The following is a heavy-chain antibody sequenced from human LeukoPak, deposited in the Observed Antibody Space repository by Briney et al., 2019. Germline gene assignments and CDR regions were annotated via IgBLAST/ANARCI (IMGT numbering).Heavy chain of an antibody. Sequence: GGSLRLSCAASGFTFSSYAMSWVRQAPGKGLEWVSAISASGGSTYYADSVKGRFTISRENSKNPLYLEMNRLRAEDTAVYYWAKGSGPWFGDLNLDYWGQGTLVTVSS. CDR1: GFTFSSYA. CDR2: ISASGGST. D-gene: IGHD3-10*01. J-gene: IGHJ4*02. V-gene: IGHV3-23*01. CDR3: AKGSGPWFGDLNLDY.